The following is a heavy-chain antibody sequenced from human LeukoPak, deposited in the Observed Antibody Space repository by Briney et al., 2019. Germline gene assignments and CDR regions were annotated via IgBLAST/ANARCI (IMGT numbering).Heavy chain of an antibody. D-gene: IGHD3-3*01. Sequence: GGSLTLSCAASGFTFNSYAMMCVRRAPGEGLEWVSAISGRGVSTYYADSVKGRFTISRDNSKNPLYLQMNSLRAEDTAVYYCAKIGRSYDFWTGYYEEEVDYMDVWGKGTTVTVSS. CDR3: AKIGRSYDFWTGYYEEEVDYMDV. CDR2: ISGRGVST. J-gene: IGHJ6*03. CDR1: GFTFNSYA. V-gene: IGHV3-23*01.